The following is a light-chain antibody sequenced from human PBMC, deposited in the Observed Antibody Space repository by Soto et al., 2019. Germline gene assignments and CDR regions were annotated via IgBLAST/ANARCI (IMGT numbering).Light chain of an antibody. CDR1: QTISSW. Sequence: DIQMTQSPSTLSGSVGDRVTITCRASQTISSWLAWYQQKPGKAPKLLIYKASTLKSGVPSRFSGSGSGTEFTLTISSLQPEDCATYYCEQYKSYSPTFGQGTKVDSK. CDR2: KAS. V-gene: IGKV1-5*03. CDR3: EQYKSYSPT. J-gene: IGKJ1*01.